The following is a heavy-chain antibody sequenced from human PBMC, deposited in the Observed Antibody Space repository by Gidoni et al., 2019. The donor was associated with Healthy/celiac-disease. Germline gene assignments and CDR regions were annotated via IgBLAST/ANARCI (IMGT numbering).Heavy chain of an antibody. V-gene: IGHV3-23*01. J-gene: IGHJ3*02. CDR1: GFTFSSYA. Sequence: EVQLLESGGGLVQPGGSLRLSCAASGFTFSSYAMSWVRQAPGKGLEWVSAISGSGGSTYYADSVKGRFTISRDNSKNTLYLQMNSLRAEDTAVYYCAKESSYDSSGYASDAFDIWGQGTMVTVSS. CDR2: ISGSGGST. D-gene: IGHD3-22*01. CDR3: AKESSYDSSGYASDAFDI.